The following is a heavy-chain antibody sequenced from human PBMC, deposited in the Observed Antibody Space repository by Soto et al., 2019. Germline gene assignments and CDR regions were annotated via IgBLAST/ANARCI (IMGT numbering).Heavy chain of an antibody. Sequence: SETLSLTCAVYGGCFSGYYWSWIRQPPGKGLEWIGEINHSGSTNYNPSLKSRVTISVDTSKNQFSLKLSSVTAADTAVYYCARAGSGSYRNYYYYYMDVWGKGTTVTVSS. D-gene: IGHD3-10*01. CDR1: GGCFSGYY. CDR2: INHSGST. V-gene: IGHV4-34*01. CDR3: ARAGSGSYRNYYYYYMDV. J-gene: IGHJ6*03.